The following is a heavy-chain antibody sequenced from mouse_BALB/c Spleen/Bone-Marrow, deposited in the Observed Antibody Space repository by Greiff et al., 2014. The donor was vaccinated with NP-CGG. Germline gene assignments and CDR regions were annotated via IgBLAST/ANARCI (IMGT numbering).Heavy chain of an antibody. J-gene: IGHJ2*01. CDR3: ARSRGTTATTYYFDY. D-gene: IGHD1-2*01. CDR1: XYTFXXXX. V-gene: IGHV1S29*02. CDR2: XDPHNGGN. Sequence: XASVKISCKASXYTFXXXXXHXXXXXXXXXXXXXXXXDPHNGGNGYNQKFKNKATLTVDSSSSTAYMELRXRXSEDSAVYYCARSRGTTATTYYFDYWGQGTTLTVSS.